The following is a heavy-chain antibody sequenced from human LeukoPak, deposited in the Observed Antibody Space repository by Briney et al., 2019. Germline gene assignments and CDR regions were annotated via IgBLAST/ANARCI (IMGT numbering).Heavy chain of an antibody. D-gene: IGHD2-2*01. CDR1: GFTFSSYG. V-gene: IGHV3-30*18. CDR3: AKEIGYCSSTSCYDYYYGMDV. CDR2: ISYDGSNK. Sequence: PGGSLRLSCAASGFTFSSYGMHWVRQAPGKGLEWVAVISYDGSNKYYADSVKGRFTISRDNSKNTLYLQMNSLRAEDTAVYYCAKEIGYCSSTSCYDYYYGMDVWGQGTTVTVSS. J-gene: IGHJ6*02.